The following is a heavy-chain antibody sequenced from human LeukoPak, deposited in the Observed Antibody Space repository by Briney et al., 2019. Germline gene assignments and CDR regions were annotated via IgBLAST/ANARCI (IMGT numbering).Heavy chain of an antibody. V-gene: IGHV4-34*01. CDR1: GGSFSGYY. D-gene: IGHD6-13*01. Sequence: SETLSLTCAVYGGSFSGYYWSWIRQPPGKGLEWIGEINHSGSTNYNPSFKSRVTISVDTSKNQFSLKLSSVTAADTAVYYCARGLAAAGTGYYFDYWGQGTLVTVSS. J-gene: IGHJ4*02. CDR2: INHSGST. CDR3: ARGLAAAGTGYYFDY.